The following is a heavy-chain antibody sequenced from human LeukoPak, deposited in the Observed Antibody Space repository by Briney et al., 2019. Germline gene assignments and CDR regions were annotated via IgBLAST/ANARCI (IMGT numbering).Heavy chain of an antibody. Sequence: PGGSLRLSCAASGFTFSSYSMNWVRQAPGKGPEWVSSISSSSSYIYYADSVKGRFTISRDNAKNSLYLQMNSLRAEDTAVYYCARDCSVRGRDVWGQGTTVTVSS. D-gene: IGHD3-10*01. J-gene: IGHJ6*02. CDR2: ISSSSSYI. CDR1: GFTFSSYS. V-gene: IGHV3-21*01. CDR3: ARDCSVRGRDV.